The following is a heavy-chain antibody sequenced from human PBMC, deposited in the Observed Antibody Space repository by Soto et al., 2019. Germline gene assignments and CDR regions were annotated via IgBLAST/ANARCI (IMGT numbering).Heavy chain of an antibody. CDR3: ARDDEYSGNGMDV. D-gene: IGHD3-10*01. V-gene: IGHV3-33*01. J-gene: IGHJ6*02. CDR2: ILNDGSNR. CDR1: EFTFSNYG. Sequence: QVQLVESGGGVVQPGRSLRLSCAASEFTFSNYGMHWVRQAPGKGLEWVAVILNDGSNRYHADSAKDRFTISRDNSKNTLSLQMNSLRAEDTAVYYCARDDEYSGNGMDVWGQGTTVTVS.